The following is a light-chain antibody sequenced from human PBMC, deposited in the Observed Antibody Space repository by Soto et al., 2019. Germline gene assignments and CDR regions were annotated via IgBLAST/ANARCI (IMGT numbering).Light chain of an antibody. Sequence: QSALTQPPSASGSPGQSVTISCTGTSSDVGGYSSVAWFQHHPAKAPKLMIYEVSKRPSGVPDRFSGSKSGNTASLTVSGLQAEDEADYYCISYAGSNNYVFGTGTKLTVL. V-gene: IGLV2-8*01. CDR2: EVS. J-gene: IGLJ1*01. CDR1: SSDVGGYSS. CDR3: ISYAGSNNYV.